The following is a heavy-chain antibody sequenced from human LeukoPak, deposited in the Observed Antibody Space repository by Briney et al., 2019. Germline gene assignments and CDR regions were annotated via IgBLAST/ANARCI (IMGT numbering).Heavy chain of an antibody. Sequence: SETLSLTCTVSGGSISSHYWSWIRQPAGKGLEWIGRIYTSGSTNYNPSLKSRVTMSVDTSKNQFSLKLSSVTAADTAVYYCAREDYDFWSGLLNWFDPWGQGTLVTVSS. CDR2: IYTSGST. CDR3: AREDYDFWSGLLNWFDP. CDR1: GGSISSHY. J-gene: IGHJ5*02. D-gene: IGHD3-3*01. V-gene: IGHV4-4*07.